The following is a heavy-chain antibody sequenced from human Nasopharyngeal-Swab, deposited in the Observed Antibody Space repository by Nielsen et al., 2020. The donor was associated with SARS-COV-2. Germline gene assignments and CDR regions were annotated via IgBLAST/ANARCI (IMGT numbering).Heavy chain of an antibody. CDR1: GFTFSGSA. D-gene: IGHD2-15*01. V-gene: IGHV3-73*01. Sequence: GESLKISCAASGFTFSGSAMHWVRQASGKGLEWVGRIRSKANSYATAYVASVKGRFTISRDDSKNTAYLQMNSLKTEDTAVYYCTRWGGYSTLDVWGKGTTVTVSS. CDR3: TRWGGYSTLDV. CDR2: IRSKANSYAT. J-gene: IGHJ6*04.